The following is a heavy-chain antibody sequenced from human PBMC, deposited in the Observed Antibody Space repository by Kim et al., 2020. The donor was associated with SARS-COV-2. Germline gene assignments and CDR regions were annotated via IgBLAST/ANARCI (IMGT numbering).Heavy chain of an antibody. J-gene: IGHJ4*02. CDR1: GGSISSGGYY. Sequence: SETLSLTCTVSGGSISSGGYYWSWIRQHPGKGLEWIGYIYYSGSTYYNPSLKSRVTISVDTSKNQFSLKLSSVTAADTAVYYCARDSSCAFDYWGQGTLVTVSS. CDR2: IYYSGST. V-gene: IGHV4-31*03. D-gene: IGHD2-2*01. CDR3: ARDSSCAFDY.